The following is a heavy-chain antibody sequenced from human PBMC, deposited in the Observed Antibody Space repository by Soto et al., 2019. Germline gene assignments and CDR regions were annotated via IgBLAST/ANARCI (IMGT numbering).Heavy chain of an antibody. D-gene: IGHD4-17*01. Sequence: SETLSLTCTVSGGSVSSGIYYWSWIRQPPGKGLEWIGYIYYSGSTNYNPSLKSRVTISVDTSKNQFSLKLSSVTAADTAVYYCARVRLGDYGDFLYFDYWGQGTLVTVSS. CDR1: GGSVSSGIYY. CDR2: IYYSGST. CDR3: ARVRLGDYGDFLYFDY. V-gene: IGHV4-61*01. J-gene: IGHJ4*02.